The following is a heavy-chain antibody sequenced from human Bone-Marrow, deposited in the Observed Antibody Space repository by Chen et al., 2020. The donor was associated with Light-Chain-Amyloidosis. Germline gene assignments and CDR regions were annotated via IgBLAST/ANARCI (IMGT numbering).Heavy chain of an antibody. D-gene: IGHD2-15*01. CDR2: IYPGDSDT. V-gene: IGHV5-51*01. CDR1: GYSFTSYW. Sequence: EVQLVQSGAEVRKPGESLKISCKGSGYSFTSYWLGWVRQMPGKGLELMGIIYPGDSDTSYSPSFQGQVSISVDKSIRTAYLQWTYLKAADTAMYYCARFGGRSGYWGQGTLVTVSS. J-gene: IGHJ4*02. CDR3: ARFGGRSGY.